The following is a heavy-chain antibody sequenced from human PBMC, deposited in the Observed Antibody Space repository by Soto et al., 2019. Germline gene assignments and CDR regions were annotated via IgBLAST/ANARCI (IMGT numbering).Heavy chain of an antibody. J-gene: IGHJ5*02. V-gene: IGHV1-69*04. D-gene: IGHD2-2*01. CDR2: IIPILGIA. CDR3: AREEMVVECSSTSCFGGWFEP. Sequence: ASVKVSCKASGGTFSRYTISWVRQAPGQGLEWMGRIIPILGIANYAQKFQGRVTITADKSTSTAYMELSSLRSEDTAVYYCAREEMVVECSSTSCFGGWFEPSGPAPLVTVSS. CDR1: GGTFSRYT.